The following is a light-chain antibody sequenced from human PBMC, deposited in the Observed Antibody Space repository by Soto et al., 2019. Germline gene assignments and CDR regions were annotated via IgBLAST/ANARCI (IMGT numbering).Light chain of an antibody. V-gene: IGKV4-1*01. CDR1: QTVLYSSNNKNY. J-gene: IGKJ5*01. CDR3: QQYYTAPIT. Sequence: DIVMTQSPDSLAVSLGERATINCKSSQTVLYSSNNKNYLAWYQEKPGQRPKLLIYWASTRESGVPDRFSGSGSGTDFTLTISSLQAEDVAVYYCQQYYTAPITFGQGTRLEIK. CDR2: WAS.